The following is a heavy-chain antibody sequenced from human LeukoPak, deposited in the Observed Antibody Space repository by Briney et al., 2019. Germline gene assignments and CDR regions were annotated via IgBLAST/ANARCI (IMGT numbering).Heavy chain of an antibody. V-gene: IGHV3-23*01. CDR1: RFTFSSYA. J-gene: IGHJ4*02. Sequence: GGSLRLSCAASRFTFSSYAMNWVRQAPGQGLEWVSAISGSGGGIYYADSVRGRFTISRDNSKNTLYLQMNSLRADDTAVYYCAKGDQAAAAGTLDYWGQGTLVTVSS. CDR2: ISGSGGGI. CDR3: AKGDQAAAAGTLDY. D-gene: IGHD6-25*01.